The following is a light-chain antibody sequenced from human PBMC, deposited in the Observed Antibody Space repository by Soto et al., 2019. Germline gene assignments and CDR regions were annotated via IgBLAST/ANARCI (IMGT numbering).Light chain of an antibody. J-gene: IGKJ2*01. CDR2: AAS. Sequence: EIVLTQSPGTLSLSQGERATLSCRASQSLSTGYLAWYQQKPGQAPRLLIYAASTRATGIPDRFSGSGSGTDFTLTIRRLGPEDFAVYYCQQYDSSSYTFGQGTKLEIK. CDR3: QQYDSSSYT. CDR1: QSLSTGY. V-gene: IGKV3-20*01.